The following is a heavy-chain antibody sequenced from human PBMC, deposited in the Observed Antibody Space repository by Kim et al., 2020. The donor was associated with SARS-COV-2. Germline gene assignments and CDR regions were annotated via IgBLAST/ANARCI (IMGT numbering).Heavy chain of an antibody. D-gene: IGHD1-1*01. CDR2: INHSGST. Sequence: SETLSLTCAVYGGSFRGYYWSWIRQPPGKGLEWIGEINHSGSTNYNPSLKSRVTISVDTSRNQFSLKVTSVTAADTAAYYCARDRIFNWYTGWFDPWGQGTLVTVSS. J-gene: IGHJ5*02. V-gene: IGHV4-34*01. CDR1: GGSFRGYY. CDR3: ARDRIFNWYTGWFDP.